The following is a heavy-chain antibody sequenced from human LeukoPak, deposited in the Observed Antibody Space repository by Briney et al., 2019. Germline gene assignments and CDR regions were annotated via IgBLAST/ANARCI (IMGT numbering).Heavy chain of an antibody. J-gene: IGHJ4*02. CDR3: ASGSTIPVFDY. D-gene: IGHD1-26*01. V-gene: IGHV3-23*01. CDR2: ISGSGGST. CDR1: GFTFSSYA. Sequence: GGSLRLSCAASGFTFSSYAMSWVRQAPGKRLEWVSAISGSGGSTYYADSVKGRFTISRDNSKNTLYLQMNSLRAEDTAVYYCASGSTIPVFDYWGQGTLVTVSS.